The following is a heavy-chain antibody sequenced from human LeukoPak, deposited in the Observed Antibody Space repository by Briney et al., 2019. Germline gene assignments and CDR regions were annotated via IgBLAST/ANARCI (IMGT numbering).Heavy chain of an antibody. CDR2: IYYSGST. J-gene: IGHJ4*02. Sequence: SETLSLTCTVSGGSVSSASYYWSWIRQPPGRGLEWIGYIYYSGSTNYNPSLKSRVTISVDTSKNQFSLKLSSVTAADTAVYYCARRGPAGNISGWYYFDYWGQGTLVTVSS. CDR1: GGSVSSASYY. D-gene: IGHD6-19*01. CDR3: ARRGPAGNISGWYYFDY. V-gene: IGHV4-61*01.